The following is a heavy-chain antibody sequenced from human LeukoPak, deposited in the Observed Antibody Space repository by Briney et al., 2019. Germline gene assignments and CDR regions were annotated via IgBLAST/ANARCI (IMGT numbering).Heavy chain of an antibody. Sequence: GGSLRLSCAASEVTFSSYAMSWVRQAPGKGLEWVSAISGSGGSTYYADSVKGRFTISRDNSKNTLYLQMNSLRAEDTAVYYCAKGDIVVVPAAITFTYWGQGTLVTVSS. J-gene: IGHJ4*02. CDR1: EVTFSSYA. D-gene: IGHD2-2*01. CDR3: AKGDIVVVPAAITFTY. CDR2: ISGSGGST. V-gene: IGHV3-23*01.